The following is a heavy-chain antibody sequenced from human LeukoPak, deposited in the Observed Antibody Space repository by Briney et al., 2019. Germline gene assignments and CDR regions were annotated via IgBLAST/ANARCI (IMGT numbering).Heavy chain of an antibody. D-gene: IGHD1-1*01. CDR2: INPNSGGT. V-gene: IGHV1-2*02. CDR1: GYTFIGYY. J-gene: IGHJ3*02. CDR3: ARGGYNWNDGGDAFDI. Sequence: ASVKVSCKASGYTFIGYYMHWIRQAPGQGLEYMGWINPNSGGTNYAQKFQGRVTMTRDTSISTAYMELSSLRSDDTAVYYCARGGYNWNDGGDAFDIWGQGTMVTVSS.